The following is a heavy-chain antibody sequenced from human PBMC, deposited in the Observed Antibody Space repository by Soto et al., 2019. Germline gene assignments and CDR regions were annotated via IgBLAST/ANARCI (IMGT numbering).Heavy chain of an antibody. CDR2: FDPEDGET. V-gene: IGHV1-24*01. D-gene: IGHD2-21*02. CDR3: ATGVVVTAIRGVYYYYGMDV. CDR1: GYTLTELS. J-gene: IGHJ6*02. Sequence: ASVKVSCKVSGYTLTELSMHWVRQAPGKGLEWMGGFDPEDGETIYAQKFQGRVTMTEDTSTDTAYMELSSLRSEDTAVYYCATGVVVTAIRGVYYYYGMDVWGQGTTVTVS.